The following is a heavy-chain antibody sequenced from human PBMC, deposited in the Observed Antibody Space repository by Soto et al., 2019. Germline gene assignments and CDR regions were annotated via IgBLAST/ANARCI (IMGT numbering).Heavy chain of an antibody. V-gene: IGHV6-1*01. Sequence: LTCAISGDSVSSNIAAWNWIRQSPSSGLEWLGRTYYRSKWYTDYPVSVKSRITINPDTSKNQFSLQLNSVAPEDTAVYYCARDLSGRLDYWGQGPLVTVSS. D-gene: IGHD6-25*01. J-gene: IGHJ4*02. CDR1: GDSVSSNIAA. CDR2: TYYRSKWYT. CDR3: ARDLSGRLDY.